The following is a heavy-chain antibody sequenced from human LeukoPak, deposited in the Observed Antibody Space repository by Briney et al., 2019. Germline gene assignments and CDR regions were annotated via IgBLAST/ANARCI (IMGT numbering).Heavy chain of an antibody. CDR1: GFTFSSYS. D-gene: IGHD3-3*01. CDR3: ARDPHSPYYDFWSGRYGMDV. V-gene: IGHV3-21*01. Sequence: GGSLRLSCAASGFTFSSYSMNWVRRAPGKGLEWVSSISSSSSYIYYADSVKGRFTISRDNAKNSLYLQMNSLRAEDTAVYYCARDPHSPYYDFWSGRYGMDVWGQGTTVTVSS. CDR2: ISSSSSYI. J-gene: IGHJ6*02.